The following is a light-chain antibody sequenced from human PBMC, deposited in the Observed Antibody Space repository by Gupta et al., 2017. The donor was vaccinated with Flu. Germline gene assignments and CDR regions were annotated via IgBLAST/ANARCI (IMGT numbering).Light chain of an antibody. CDR2: KDS. CDR3: HSADSSGTYE. Sequence: SYELTQPPSVAVSPGQTARSTCSGDALPKKYAYWYQQKPGQAPLLVLYKDSRRPAGIPGRFSGSSSGTTVTMTISGVAEEEAADYYCHSADSSGTYEFGGGTKLTVL. J-gene: IGLJ3*02. V-gene: IGLV3-25*02. CDR1: ALPKKY.